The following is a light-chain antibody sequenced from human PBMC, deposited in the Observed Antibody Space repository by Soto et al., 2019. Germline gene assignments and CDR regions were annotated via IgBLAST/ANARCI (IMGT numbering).Light chain of an antibody. J-gene: IGKJ3*01. CDR3: QQRTNWPFT. CDR1: QSVNSY. V-gene: IGKV3-11*01. CDR2: DAS. Sequence: EIVLTQSPATLSFSPGERATLSCRASQSVNSYLAWYQQKPGQAPRLLIYDASNRATGIPARFSGSGSGTDFTLTISSLEPEDFAVYYCQQRTNWPFTFGPGTKLNIK.